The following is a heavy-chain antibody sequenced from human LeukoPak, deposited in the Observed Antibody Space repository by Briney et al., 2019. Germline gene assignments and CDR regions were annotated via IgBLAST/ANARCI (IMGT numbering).Heavy chain of an antibody. CDR3: AREQEVPAAAWCDAFDI. V-gene: IGHV4-59*01. CDR2: IYYSGST. D-gene: IGHD2-2*01. CDR1: GGSISSYY. Sequence: SETLSLTCTVSGGSISSYYWSWIRQPPGKGLEWIGYIYYSGSTNYNPPLKSRVTISVDTSKNQFSLKLSSVTAADTAVYYCAREQEVPAAAWCDAFDIWGQGTMVTVSS. J-gene: IGHJ3*02.